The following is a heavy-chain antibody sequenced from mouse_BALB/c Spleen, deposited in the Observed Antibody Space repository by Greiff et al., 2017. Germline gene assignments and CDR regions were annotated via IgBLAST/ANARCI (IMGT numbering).Heavy chain of an antibody. Sequence: EVKLMESGGGLVKPGGSLTLSCAASGFTFSSYTMPWVRQTPEKGLEWVATISSGGSSTYYPDSVKGRFTISRDNTKNTLYLQMSSLKSEDTAMYYCRRVRNCGSLDYWGQGTTLTVSA. CDR1: GFTFSSYT. V-gene: IGHV5-6-4*01. J-gene: IGHJ2*01. CDR3: RRVRNCGSLDY. CDR2: ISSGGSST. D-gene: IGHD1-1*01.